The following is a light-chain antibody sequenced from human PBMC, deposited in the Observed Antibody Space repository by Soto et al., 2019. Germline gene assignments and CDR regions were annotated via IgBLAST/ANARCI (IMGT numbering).Light chain of an antibody. CDR3: SSYAGSNNYV. CDR2: ELF. V-gene: IGLV2-8*01. CDR1: SSDVGSYNY. Sequence: QSALTQPPSASGSPGQSVTISCTGTSSDVGSYNYVSWYQQHPGKAPKLMIYELFKRPSGVPDRFSGSKSGNTASLTVSGLQAEDEADYYCSSYAGSNNYVFGPGTKLTVL. J-gene: IGLJ1*01.